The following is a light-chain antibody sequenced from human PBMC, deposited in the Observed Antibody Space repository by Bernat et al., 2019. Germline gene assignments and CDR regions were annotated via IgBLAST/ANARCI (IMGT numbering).Light chain of an antibody. CDR2: DGT. V-gene: IGLV2-14*03. CDR1: SSDVGGYNS. J-gene: IGLJ1*01. CDR3: SSYISSRSDV. Sequence: QAALTQPASVSGSPGQSITISCTTPSSDVGGYNSVSWYQQHPGKAPKLIIYDGTNRPSGVSQRFSGSKSGNTASLTISGLQPEDEANYYCSSYISSRSDVFGSGTKVNVL.